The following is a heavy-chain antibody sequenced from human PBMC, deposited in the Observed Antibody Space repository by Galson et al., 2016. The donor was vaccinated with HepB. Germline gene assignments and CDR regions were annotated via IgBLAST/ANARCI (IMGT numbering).Heavy chain of an antibody. V-gene: IGHV3-23*01. CDR2: GYGGGGGP. CDR1: GFTFSNYA. D-gene: IGHD3-10*01. Sequence: SLRLSCAVSGFTFSNYAMSWVRQAPGKGLEWVSAGYGGGGGPHYADSVKGRFTMSRDISRNTLYLQMNSLRAEDTALYYCARAEPYYYGSRHFDSWGQGTLVTVSS. J-gene: IGHJ4*02. CDR3: ARAEPYYYGSRHFDS.